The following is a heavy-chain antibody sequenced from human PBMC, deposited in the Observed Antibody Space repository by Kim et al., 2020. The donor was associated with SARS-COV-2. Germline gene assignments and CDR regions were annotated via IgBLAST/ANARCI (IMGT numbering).Heavy chain of an antibody. Sequence: GGSLRLSCAASGFTFSNAWMSWVRQAPGKGLEWVGRIKSKTDGGTTDYAAPVKGRFTISRDDSKNTLYLQMNSLKTEDTAVYYCTTSYGSGSYSDFDYWGQGTLVTVSS. J-gene: IGHJ4*02. D-gene: IGHD3-10*01. CDR3: TTSYGSGSYSDFDY. CDR2: IKSKTDGGTT. V-gene: IGHV3-15*01. CDR1: GFTFSNAW.